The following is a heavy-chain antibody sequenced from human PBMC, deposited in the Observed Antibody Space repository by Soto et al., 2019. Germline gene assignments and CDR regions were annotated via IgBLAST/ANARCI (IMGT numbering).Heavy chain of an antibody. D-gene: IGHD1-26*01. CDR1: GFTFTSSA. Sequence: VKGSCKASGFTFTSSAVQWVRQARGQRLEWIGWIVVGSGNTNYAQKFQERVTITRDMSTSTAYMELSSLRSEDTAVYYCAAAYSGSYSDAFDIWGQGTMVTVSS. V-gene: IGHV1-58*01. CDR3: AAAYSGSYSDAFDI. CDR2: IVVGSGNT. J-gene: IGHJ3*02.